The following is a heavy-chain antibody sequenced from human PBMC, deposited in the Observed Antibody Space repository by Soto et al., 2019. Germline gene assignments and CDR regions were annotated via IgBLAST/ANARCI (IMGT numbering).Heavy chain of an antibody. V-gene: IGHV4-59*01. CDR2: IYYSGST. CDR1: GGSISSYY. J-gene: IGHJ6*04. CDR3: LRDRAVYCSGVSFLIYYFSGMDV. D-gene: IGHD2-15*01. Sequence: PSETLPLTCTVSGGSISSYYWSWIRQPPGQGLERIGYIYYSGSTNYNPSLKSRVTISVDTPKNQFSLNLTSVTDADTAAYYCLRDRAVYCSGVSFLIYYFSGMDVWGEGTTVTAAS.